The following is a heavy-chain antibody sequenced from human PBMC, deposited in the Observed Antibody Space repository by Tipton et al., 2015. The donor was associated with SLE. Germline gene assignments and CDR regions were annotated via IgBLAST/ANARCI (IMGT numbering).Heavy chain of an antibody. CDR1: DYSISSGYY. Sequence: TLSLTCTVSDYSISSGYYWGWFRQSPGKGLEWIGSIYHNGITYYNPSLKSRVTISVDTSKNQISLKVRSVAAADTAVYYRARGVGSTGDMDYFYFYMDVWGKGTTVAVSS. V-gene: IGHV4-38-2*02. CDR2: IYHNGIT. J-gene: IGHJ6*03. D-gene: IGHD1-1*01. CDR3: ARGVGSTGDMDYFYFYMDV.